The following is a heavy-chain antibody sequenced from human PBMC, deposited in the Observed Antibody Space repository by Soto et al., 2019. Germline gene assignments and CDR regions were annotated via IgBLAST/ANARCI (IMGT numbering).Heavy chain of an antibody. CDR2: ISRGGHNT. Sequence: GGSLRLSCAASGFTFDDYAMHWVRQAPGKGLEWVSTISRGGHNTHYADSVKGRFTISRDNSKNTLYLQMYSLRDEDTAVYYCAQDLSTGYGDRWGQGTLVTVSS. CDR1: GFTFDDYA. CDR3: AQDLSTGYGDR. V-gene: IGHV3-23*01. J-gene: IGHJ4*02. D-gene: IGHD3-9*01.